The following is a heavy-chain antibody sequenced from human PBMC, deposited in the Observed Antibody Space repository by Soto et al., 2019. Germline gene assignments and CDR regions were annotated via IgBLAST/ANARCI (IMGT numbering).Heavy chain of an antibody. Sequence: SVKVSCKASGGTFSSYAISWVRQAPGQGLEWMGGIIPIFGTANYAQKFQGRVTITADESTSTAYMELSSLRSEDTAVYYCARREGTNYYGSGSYLRYYYYGMDVWGQGTTVTVSS. CDR3: ARREGTNYYGSGSYLRYYYYGMDV. CDR1: GGTFSSYA. J-gene: IGHJ6*02. V-gene: IGHV1-69*13. CDR2: IIPIFGTA. D-gene: IGHD3-10*01.